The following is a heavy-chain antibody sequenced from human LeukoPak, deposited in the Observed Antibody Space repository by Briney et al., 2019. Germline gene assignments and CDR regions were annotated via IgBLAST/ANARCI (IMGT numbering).Heavy chain of an antibody. J-gene: IGHJ4*02. Sequence: PSETLSLTCAVYGGSFSGYYWSWIRQPPGKGLEWIGEINHSGSTNYNPSLKSRVTISVDTSKNQFSLKLSSVTAADTAVYYCARVKDFWSGFVDHWGQGTLVTVSS. CDR3: ARVKDFWSGFVDH. V-gene: IGHV4-34*01. CDR1: GGSFSGYY. D-gene: IGHD3-3*01. CDR2: INHSGST.